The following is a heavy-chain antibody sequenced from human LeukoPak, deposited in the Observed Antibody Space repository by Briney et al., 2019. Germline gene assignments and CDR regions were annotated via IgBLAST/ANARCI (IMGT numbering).Heavy chain of an antibody. V-gene: IGHV1-8*02. Sequence: ASVKVSCKASGYTFTGYYMHWVRQAPGQGLEWMGWMNPNSGNTGYAQKFQGRVTMTRNTSISTAYMELSSLRSEDTAVYYCARKATLYYDFWSGYPYYYYGMDVWGQGTTVTVSS. CDR3: ARKATLYYDFWSGYPYYYYGMDV. J-gene: IGHJ6*02. CDR1: GYTFTGYY. D-gene: IGHD3-3*01. CDR2: MNPNSGNT.